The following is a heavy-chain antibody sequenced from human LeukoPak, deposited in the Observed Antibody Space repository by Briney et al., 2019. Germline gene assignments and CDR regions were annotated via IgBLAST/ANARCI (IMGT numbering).Heavy chain of an antibody. V-gene: IGHV3-7*03. CDR2: IKTDGSEK. CDR3: ARDYTGYFP. D-gene: IGHD3-9*01. J-gene: IGHJ5*02. CDR1: GFTFSRYW. Sequence: GGCLRLSCEASGFTFSRYWMSWVRQAPGRGLEWVANIKTDGSEKYYVDSVKGRFTISRDNAKNSLYLQINSLRAEDTAVYYCARDYTGYFPWGQGTLVIVSS.